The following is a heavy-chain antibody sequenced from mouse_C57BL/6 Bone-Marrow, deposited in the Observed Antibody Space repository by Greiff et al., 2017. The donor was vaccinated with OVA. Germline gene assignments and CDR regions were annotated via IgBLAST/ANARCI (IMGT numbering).Heavy chain of an antibody. V-gene: IGHV1-7*01. D-gene: IGHD1-1*01. J-gene: IGHJ2*01. CDR3: ARGGVVGDYYYY. Sequence: VQLQQSGAELAKPGASVKLSCKASGYTFTSYWMHWVKQRPGQGLEWIGYINPSRGSTKYNQKFKDKATLTADKSASTAYMQLSRLTYEDSAFYFGARGGVVGDYYYYWGQGTTLTVSS. CDR2: INPSRGST. CDR1: GYTFTSYW.